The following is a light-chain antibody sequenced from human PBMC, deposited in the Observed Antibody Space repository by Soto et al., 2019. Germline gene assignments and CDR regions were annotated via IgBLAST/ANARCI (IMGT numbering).Light chain of an antibody. CDR2: ATS. J-gene: IGKJ1*01. CDR3: QQSYSTLVT. Sequence: DIQMTQSPSSLSASVGDRVTITCRASQSISTYLNWYQQKPGKAPKLLIYATSSLQSGVPSRFSGSGSGTDFSVTISSLQPEDFATYYCQQSYSTLVTFGQGTKVEI. CDR1: QSISTY. V-gene: IGKV1-39*01.